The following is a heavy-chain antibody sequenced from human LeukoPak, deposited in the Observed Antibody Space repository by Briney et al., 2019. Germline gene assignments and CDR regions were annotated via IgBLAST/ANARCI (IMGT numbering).Heavy chain of an antibody. D-gene: IGHD3-10*01. Sequence: GGSLRLSCAASGFTFSSYAMSWVRQAPGKGLEWVSAISGSGGSTYYADSVKGRFTISRDNAKNSLYLQMNSLRAEDTAVYYCARVSPYYYGSGLDYWGQGTLVTVSS. CDR1: GFTFSSYA. CDR2: ISGSGGST. V-gene: IGHV3-23*01. CDR3: ARVSPYYYGSGLDY. J-gene: IGHJ4*02.